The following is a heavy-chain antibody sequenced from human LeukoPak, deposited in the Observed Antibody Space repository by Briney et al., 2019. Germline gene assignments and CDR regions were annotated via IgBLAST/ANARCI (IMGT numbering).Heavy chain of an antibody. Sequence: SVKVSCKASGFTFTSSAVQWVRQARGQRLEWIGWIVCGSGNTNYAQKFQERVTITRDMSTSTAYMELSSLRSEDTAVYYCARDPWGGYYDSSGYFDYWGQGTLVTVSS. V-gene: IGHV1-58*01. J-gene: IGHJ4*02. D-gene: IGHD3-22*01. CDR3: ARDPWGGYYDSSGYFDY. CDR1: GFTFTSSA. CDR2: IVCGSGNT.